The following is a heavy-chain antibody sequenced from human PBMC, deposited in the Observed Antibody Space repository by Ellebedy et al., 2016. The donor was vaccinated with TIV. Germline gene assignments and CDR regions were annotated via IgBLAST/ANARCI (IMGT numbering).Heavy chain of an antibody. CDR2: IYYSGST. CDR1: GGSISSYY. J-gene: IGHJ3*02. V-gene: IGHV4-59*01. CDR3: ARGGIADNAFDI. Sequence: SETLSLTXTVSGGSISSYYWSWIRQPPGKGLEWIGYIYYSGSTNYNPSLKSRVTISVDTSKNQFSLKLSSVTAADTAVYYCARGGIADNAFDIWGQGTMVTVSS. D-gene: IGHD6-13*01.